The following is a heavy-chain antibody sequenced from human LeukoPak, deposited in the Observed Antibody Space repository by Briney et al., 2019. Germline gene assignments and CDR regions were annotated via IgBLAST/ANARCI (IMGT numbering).Heavy chain of an antibody. J-gene: IGHJ6*03. CDR1: GGSISSYY. D-gene: IGHD3-10*01. CDR3: ARGWELRAFMDV. V-gene: IGHV4-59*12. Sequence: SETLSLTCTVSGGSISSYYWSWIRQPPGKGLEWIGYIYYSGSTNYNPSLKSRVTISVDTSKNQFSLKLSSVTAADTAAYYCARGWELRAFMDVWGKGTTVTVSS. CDR2: IYYSGST.